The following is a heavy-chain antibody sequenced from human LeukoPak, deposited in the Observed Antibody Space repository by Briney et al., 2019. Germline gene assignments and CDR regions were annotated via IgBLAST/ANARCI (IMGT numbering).Heavy chain of an antibody. CDR2: ISSSGSTI. V-gene: IGHV3-11*01. D-gene: IGHD3-10*01. J-gene: IGHJ3*02. CDR1: GFTFSDYY. CDR3: ARGSGYYGSGSSDDAFDI. Sequence: GGSLRLSCATSGFTFSDYYMSWIRQAPGKGLEWVSYISSSGSTIYYADSVKGRFTISRDNAKNSLYLQMNSLRAEDTAVYYCARGSGYYGSGSSDDAFDIWGQGTMVTVSS.